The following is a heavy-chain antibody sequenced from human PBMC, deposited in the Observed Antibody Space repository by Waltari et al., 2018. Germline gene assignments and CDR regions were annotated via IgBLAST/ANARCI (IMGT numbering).Heavy chain of an antibody. CDR1: GFTFSSYA. D-gene: IGHD3-3*01. V-gene: IGHV3-23*01. CDR3: AKGLRITIFVVVIPIQYGMDV. CDR2: ISGSGGST. Sequence: GFTFSSYAMSWVRQAPGNALNWVSAISGSGGSTYYADSVKGRFTISRDNSKNPLYLQMNSLRAEDTAVYYCAKGLRITIFVVVIPIQYGMDVWGQGTTVTVS. J-gene: IGHJ6*02.